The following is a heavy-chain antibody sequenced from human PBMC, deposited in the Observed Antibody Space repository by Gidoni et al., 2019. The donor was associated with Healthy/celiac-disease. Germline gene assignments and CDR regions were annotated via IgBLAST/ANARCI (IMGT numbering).Heavy chain of an antibody. Sequence: QVQLQESGPGLVKPSQTLSITCTVSGGSISSGSYYWSWIRQPAGKGLEWIGRIYTSGSTNYNPSLKSRVTISVDTSKNQFSLKLSSVTAADTAVYYCARGGVTYYYDNLDYWGQGTLVTVSS. CDR2: IYTSGST. V-gene: IGHV4-61*02. CDR3: ARGGVTYYYDNLDY. D-gene: IGHD3-22*01. J-gene: IGHJ4*02. CDR1: GGSISSGSYY.